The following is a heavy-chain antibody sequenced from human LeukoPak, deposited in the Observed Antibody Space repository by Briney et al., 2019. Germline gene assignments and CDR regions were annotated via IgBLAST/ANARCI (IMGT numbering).Heavy chain of an antibody. CDR1: GFTFSSYA. V-gene: IGHV3-30*04. J-gene: IGHJ4*02. D-gene: IGHD3-9*01. Sequence: GGSLRLSCAASGFTFSSYAMHWVRQAPGKGLEWVEVISYDGSNKYYADSVKGRFTISRDNSKNTLYLQMNSLRAEDTAVYYCARDGYDILTGYYITPPDYWGQGTLVTVSS. CDR2: ISYDGSNK. CDR3: ARDGYDILTGYYITPPDY.